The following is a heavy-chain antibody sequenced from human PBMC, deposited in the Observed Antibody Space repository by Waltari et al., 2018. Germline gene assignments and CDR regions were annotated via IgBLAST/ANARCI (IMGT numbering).Heavy chain of an antibody. Sequence: QVQLQESGPGLVKPSETLSPTCTVSGGSISSYYWSWIRQPPGKGLEWIGYIYYSGSTNYHPSLTSRVTISVDTSKNQFSLKLSSVTAADTAVYYCARDSGYDTGWFDPWGQGTLVTVSS. D-gene: IGHD5-12*01. V-gene: IGHV4-59*01. CDR3: ARDSGYDTGWFDP. CDR1: GGSISSYY. CDR2: IYYSGST. J-gene: IGHJ5*02.